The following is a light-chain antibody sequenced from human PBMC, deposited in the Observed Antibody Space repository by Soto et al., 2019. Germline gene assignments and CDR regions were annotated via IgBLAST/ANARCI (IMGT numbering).Light chain of an antibody. CDR3: QYYKEYST. CDR1: QTISSW. Sequence: DTQMTQSPSTLSASVGDRVTITCRASQTISSWLAWYQQKPGKAPKLLIYEASSSEVGVPPRFSGSGFGTEFTLTISSLQPDDFATYYCQYYKEYSTFGQGTRLEIK. V-gene: IGKV1-5*03. J-gene: IGKJ1*01. CDR2: EAS.